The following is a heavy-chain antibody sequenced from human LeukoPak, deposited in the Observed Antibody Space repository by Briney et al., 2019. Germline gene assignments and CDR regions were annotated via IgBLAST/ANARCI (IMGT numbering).Heavy chain of an antibody. CDR2: IYSGGST. Sequence: PGGSLRLSCAASGFTVSSNYMSWVRQAPGKGLEWVSLIYSGGSTYYADSVKGRFTISRDNSKNTLYLQMNSLRAEDTAVYYCARDKSGYRYAYWSDYWGQGTLVTISS. J-gene: IGHJ4*02. CDR1: GFTVSSNY. D-gene: IGHD5-18*01. V-gene: IGHV3-66*02. CDR3: ARDKSGYRYAYWSDY.